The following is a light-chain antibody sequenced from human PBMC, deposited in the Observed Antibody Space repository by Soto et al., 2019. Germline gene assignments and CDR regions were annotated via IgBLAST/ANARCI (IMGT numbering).Light chain of an antibody. J-gene: IGKJ1*01. CDR3: QRYDSLRT. CDR1: QSVRSNF. V-gene: IGKV3-20*01. Sequence: IVLTQSPGTLSLSPGERATLSCRASQSVRSNFLAWYQQKPGQAPRLLIYGASNRATGIPDRFSGSGSGTDFTLTITRLEPEDFAMYYCQRYDSLRTFGQGTKVDIK. CDR2: GAS.